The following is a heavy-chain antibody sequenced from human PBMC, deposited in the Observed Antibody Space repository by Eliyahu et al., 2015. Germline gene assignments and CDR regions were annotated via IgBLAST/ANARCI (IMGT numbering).Heavy chain of an antibody. CDR2: IYYSGST. Sequence: QVQLQESGPGLVKPSETLSLTCPXSXGSXXSYYWSWXRQPPGKXLEWIGYIYYSGSTNYNPSLKSRVTISVDTSKNQFSLKLSSVTAADTAVYYCARSNYDFWSGYVQVPDYWGQGTLVTVSS. D-gene: IGHD3-3*01. CDR3: ARSNYDFWSGYVQVPDY. CDR1: XGSXXSYY. V-gene: IGHV4-59*08. J-gene: IGHJ4*02.